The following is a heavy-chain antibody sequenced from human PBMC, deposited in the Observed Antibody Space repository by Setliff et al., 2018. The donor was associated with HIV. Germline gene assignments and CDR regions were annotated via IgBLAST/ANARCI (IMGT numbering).Heavy chain of an antibody. V-gene: IGHV4-59*01. J-gene: IGHJ4*02. CDR2: IYYSGST. D-gene: IGHD6-13*01. Sequence: PSETLSLTCTVSGGSISSYYWSWIRQPPGKGLEWIGYIYYSGSTNYNPSLKSRVTISVDTSKNQFSLKLSSVTAADTAVYYCARVGAAAELHWGRGTRVTVSS. CDR1: GGSISSYY. CDR3: ARVGAAAELH.